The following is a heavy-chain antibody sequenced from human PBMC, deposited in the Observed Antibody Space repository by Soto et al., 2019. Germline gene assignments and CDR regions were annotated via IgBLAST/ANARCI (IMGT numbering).Heavy chain of an antibody. V-gene: IGHV3-21*06. CDR3: ARESEDLPSNFAY. J-gene: IGHJ4*02. CDR1: GFTFTRYS. Sequence: GSLRLSCAASGFTFTRYSMNWVRQAPGKGLEWVSSISSTTNYIYYGDSMKGRFTISRDNAKNSLYLEMNSLRAEDTAVYYCARESEDLPSNFAYWGQGPLVTVSS. CDR2: ISSTTNYI.